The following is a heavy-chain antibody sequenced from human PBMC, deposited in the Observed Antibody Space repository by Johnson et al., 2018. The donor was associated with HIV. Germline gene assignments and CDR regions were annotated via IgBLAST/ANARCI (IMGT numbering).Heavy chain of an antibody. CDR1: GFSFSNYA. CDR3: ARSGSYGPDAFDI. V-gene: IGHV3-30*03. Sequence: VQLVESGGGVVQPGRSLRLSCAASGFSFSNYAMDWVRQAPGTGLEWVAVISSDGTNKNYAGSVKGRFTISRDNFKNTLYPQMNSLRAEDTAVYYCARSGSYGPDAFDIWGQGTMVTVSS. J-gene: IGHJ3*02. D-gene: IGHD1-26*01. CDR2: ISSDGTNK.